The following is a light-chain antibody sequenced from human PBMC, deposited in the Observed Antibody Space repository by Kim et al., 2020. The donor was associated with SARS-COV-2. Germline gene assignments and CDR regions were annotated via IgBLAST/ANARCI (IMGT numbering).Light chain of an antibody. CDR3: QSYDSSLGVV. V-gene: IGLV1-40*01. Sequence: GQGVTISCTGSSPNIGAGYDVHWYQQLPGTAPKLLIYGNSNRPSGVPDRFSGSKSGTSASLAITGLQAEDEADYYCQSYDSSLGVVFGGGTQLTVL. CDR2: GNS. J-gene: IGLJ2*01. CDR1: SPNIGAGYD.